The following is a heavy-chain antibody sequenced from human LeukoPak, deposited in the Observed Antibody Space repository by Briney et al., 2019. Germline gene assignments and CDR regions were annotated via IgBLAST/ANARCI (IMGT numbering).Heavy chain of an antibody. CDR3: AKTLYSSSYVLGDFDY. CDR2: ISGSGGST. J-gene: IGHJ4*02. V-gene: IGHV3-23*01. D-gene: IGHD6-6*01. CDR1: GFTFSSYG. Sequence: GGSLRLSCAASGFTFSSYGMRWVRQAPGKGLEWVSAISGSGGSTYYADSVKGRCTISRDNSKNTLYLQMNSLRAEDTAVYYCAKTLYSSSYVLGDFDYWGQGTLVTVSS.